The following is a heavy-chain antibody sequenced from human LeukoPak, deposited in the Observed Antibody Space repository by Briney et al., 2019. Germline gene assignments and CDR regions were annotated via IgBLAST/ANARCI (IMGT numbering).Heavy chain of an antibody. CDR1: GFTVSGNL. CDR2: IYSGGTT. D-gene: IGHD3-10*01. J-gene: IGHJ4*02. CDR3: ARDPDYYGSGSGGY. Sequence: GGSPRLSCAASGFTVSGNLMSWVRQAPGKGLEWVSVIYSGGTTSYADSVKGRFTISRDNSKNTLYLQMNSLRTEDTAVYYCARDPDYYGSGSGGYWGQGTLVTVSS. V-gene: IGHV3-66*01.